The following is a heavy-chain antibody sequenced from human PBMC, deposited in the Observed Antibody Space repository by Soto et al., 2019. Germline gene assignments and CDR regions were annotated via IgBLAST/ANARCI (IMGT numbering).Heavy chain of an antibody. J-gene: IGHJ3*02. D-gene: IGHD3-3*01. CDR2: ISSSSSYI. Sequence: GGSLRLSCAASGFTFSSYSMNWVRQAPGKGLEWVSSISSSSSYIYYADSVKGRFTISRDNAKNSLYLQMNSLRAEDTAVYYCARVMRFFRIDAFDIWGQGTMVTVSS. CDR3: ARVMRFFRIDAFDI. CDR1: GFTFSSYS. V-gene: IGHV3-21*01.